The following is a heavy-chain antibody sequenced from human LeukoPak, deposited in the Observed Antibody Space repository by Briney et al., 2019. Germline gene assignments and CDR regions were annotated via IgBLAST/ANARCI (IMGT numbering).Heavy chain of an antibody. V-gene: IGHV4-34*01. CDR3: SSAPIAAAGTYYSMVV. CDR1: GGSFSGYY. CDR2: INHSGST. D-gene: IGHD6-13*01. J-gene: IGHJ6*03. Sequence: SETLSLPCAVYGGSFSGYYWSWIGHPPEKGLEWIGEINHSGSTNYNPSLKSRVTISVDTSKNQFSLKLSSVTAADTAVYYCSSAPIAAAGTYYSMVVWGEGTTVTVSS.